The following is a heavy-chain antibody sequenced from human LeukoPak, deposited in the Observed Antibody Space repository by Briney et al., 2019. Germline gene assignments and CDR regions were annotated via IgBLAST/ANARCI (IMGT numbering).Heavy chain of an antibody. D-gene: IGHD6-13*01. CDR3: ARDPQGKPSAAGTG. J-gene: IGHJ4*02. CDR2: IYHSGST. CDR1: GYSISSGYY. Sequence: SETLSLTCTVSGYSISSGYYWGWIRQPPGKGLEWIGSIYHSGSTYYNPSLKSRVTISVDTSKNQFSLKLSSVTAADTAVYYCARDPQGKPSAAGTGWGQGTLVTVSS. V-gene: IGHV4-38-2*02.